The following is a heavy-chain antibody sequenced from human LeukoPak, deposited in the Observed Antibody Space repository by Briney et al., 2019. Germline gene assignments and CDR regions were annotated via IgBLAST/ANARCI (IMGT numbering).Heavy chain of an antibody. V-gene: IGHV4-39*02. Sequence: SETLSLTCTVSGGSIGSSAYSWGWIRQPPGKGLEWIGSISYTGATYYNPSLKSRVTISLDTSKNQFSLKLISVTAADTALYYCAREGPHGSGIYYNPLDYWGQGALVIVSS. D-gene: IGHD3-10*01. J-gene: IGHJ4*02. CDR2: ISYTGAT. CDR3: AREGPHGSGIYYNPLDY. CDR1: GGSIGSSAYS.